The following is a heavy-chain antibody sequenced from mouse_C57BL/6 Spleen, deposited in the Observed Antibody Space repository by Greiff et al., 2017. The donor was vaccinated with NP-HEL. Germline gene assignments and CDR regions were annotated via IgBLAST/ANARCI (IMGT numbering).Heavy chain of an antibody. CDR1: GYAFSSSW. CDR2: IYPGDGDT. CDR3: ARGGLLGDY. V-gene: IGHV1-82*01. J-gene: IGHJ2*01. Sequence: VQLQQSGPELVKPGASVKISCKASGYAFSSSWMNWVKQRPGKGLEWIGRIYPGDGDTNYNGKFKGKATLTADKSSSTAYMQLSSLTSEDSAVYFCARGGLLGDYWGQGTTLTVSS. D-gene: IGHD2-3*01.